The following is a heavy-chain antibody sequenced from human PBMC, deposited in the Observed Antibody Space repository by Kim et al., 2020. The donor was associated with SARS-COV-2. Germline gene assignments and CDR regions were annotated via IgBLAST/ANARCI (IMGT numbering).Heavy chain of an antibody. Sequence: ASVKVSCKASGYTFTGYYMHWVRQAPGQGLEWMGRINPNSGGTNYAQKFQGRVTMTRDTSISTAYMELSRLRSDDTAVYYCARGRELLLWFGELLDWFDPWGQGTLVTVSS. CDR3: ARGRELLLWFGELLDWFDP. J-gene: IGHJ5*02. D-gene: IGHD3-10*01. V-gene: IGHV1-2*06. CDR2: INPNSGGT. CDR1: GYTFTGYY.